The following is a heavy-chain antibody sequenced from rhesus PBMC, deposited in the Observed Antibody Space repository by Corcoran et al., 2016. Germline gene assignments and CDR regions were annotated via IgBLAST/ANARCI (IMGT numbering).Heavy chain of an antibody. Sequence: EVQLVESGGGLVQPGGSLRPSCAASGFTFSSSGMHWVRQAPGKGPEWVAVISYDGSKIYYADAVKDRFTISREKCKNMLYLHMNNLKLEDTAVYYCARDQGGLYDSGGLDYGGQGVLVTVSS. CDR3: ARDQGGLYDSGGLDY. CDR1: GFTFSSSG. J-gene: IGHJ4*01. CDR2: ISYDGSKI. V-gene: IGHV3-54*02. D-gene: IGHD3-28*01.